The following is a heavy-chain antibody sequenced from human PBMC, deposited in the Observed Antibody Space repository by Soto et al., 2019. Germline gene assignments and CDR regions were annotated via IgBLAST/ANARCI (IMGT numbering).Heavy chain of an antibody. Sequence: VQLQESGPGLVKPSETLSLTCTVSGASLSLLYWSWVRQSPGKGLEWIGYIYYNGSATYNPSFRRRVTIALDTSKGQFPLRLTSATAADTAVYYCARDGGEIWNNGFYYSGMDVWGQGTTVTVSS. CDR3: ARDGGEIWNNGFYYSGMDV. J-gene: IGHJ6*02. CDR1: GASLSLLY. V-gene: IGHV4-59*01. D-gene: IGHD3-16*01. CDR2: IYYNGSA.